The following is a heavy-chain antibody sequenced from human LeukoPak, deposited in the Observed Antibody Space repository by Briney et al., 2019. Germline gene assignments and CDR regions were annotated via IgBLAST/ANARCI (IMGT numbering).Heavy chain of an antibody. CDR3: ARDSKPKYCSSTSCYLDSYYFDY. D-gene: IGHD2-2*01. J-gene: IGHJ4*02. CDR1: GGSISSDNYY. CDR2: IYYSGST. V-gene: IGHV4-31*03. Sequence: SETLSLTCTVSGGSISSDNYYWSWIRQHPGKGLEWIGYIYYSGSTYYNPSLKSRVTISVDTSKNQFSLKLSSVTAADTAVYYCARDSKPKYCSSTSCYLDSYYFDYWGQGTLVTVSS.